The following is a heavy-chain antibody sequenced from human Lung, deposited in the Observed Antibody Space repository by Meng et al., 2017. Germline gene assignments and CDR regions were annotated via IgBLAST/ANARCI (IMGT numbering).Heavy chain of an antibody. Sequence: QVAVPESGPGWVKPSGPLSLTCGVSGGSISSMDWWSWVRQPPGKGLEWIGEIYHGGDTNYNPSLKSRVTIAIDRSKNQFSLKLSSVTAADTAVYYCASWIYSCGWQWGQGTLVTVSS. CDR2: IYHGGDT. D-gene: IGHD6-19*01. CDR3: ASWIYSCGWQ. J-gene: IGHJ4*02. V-gene: IGHV4-4*02. CDR1: GGSISSMDW.